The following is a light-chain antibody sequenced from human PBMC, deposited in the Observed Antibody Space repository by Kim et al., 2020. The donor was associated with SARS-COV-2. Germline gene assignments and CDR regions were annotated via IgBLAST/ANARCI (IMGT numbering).Light chain of an antibody. CDR1: QSIDRW. Sequence: DIQMTQSPSTLSASVGDRVTITCRASQSIDRWLAWYQQKPGKAPKLLIYDSSNLQSGVPSKFSGSQSGTEFTLTISSLQPEDSATYYCQQYKTYCSFGQGTKLEI. J-gene: IGKJ2*01. V-gene: IGKV1-5*03. CDR3: QQYKTYCS. CDR2: DSS.